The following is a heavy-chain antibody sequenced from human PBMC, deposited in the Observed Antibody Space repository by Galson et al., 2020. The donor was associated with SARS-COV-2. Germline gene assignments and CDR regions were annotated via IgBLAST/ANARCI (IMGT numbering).Heavy chain of an antibody. V-gene: IGHV1-18*01. J-gene: IGHJ4*02. CDR2: ISAYNGNT. CDR1: GYTFTSYG. D-gene: IGHD2-21*02. Sequence: ASVKVSCKASGYTFTSYGISWVRQAPGQGLEWMGWISAYNGNTNYAQKLQGRVTMTTDTSTSTAYMELRSLRSDDTAVYYCARDGRRYCGGDCLSFDYWGQGTLVTVSS. CDR3: ARDGRRYCGGDCLSFDY.